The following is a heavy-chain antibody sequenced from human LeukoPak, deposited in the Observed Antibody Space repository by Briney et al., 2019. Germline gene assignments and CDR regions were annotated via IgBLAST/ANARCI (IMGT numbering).Heavy chain of an antibody. D-gene: IGHD3-22*01. Sequence: GAPVKVSCKASGYTFTNYDVNWVRQATGQGLEWMGWMNPTSGKAGFAQRFQGRVSMTRNISVSTAYMELSSLRSEDTAVYYCARDFFDGHGYTFYYYGMDVWGQGTTVTVSS. CDR2: MNPTSGKA. J-gene: IGHJ6*02. CDR3: ARDFFDGHGYTFYYYGMDV. CDR1: GYTFTNYD. V-gene: IGHV1-8*01.